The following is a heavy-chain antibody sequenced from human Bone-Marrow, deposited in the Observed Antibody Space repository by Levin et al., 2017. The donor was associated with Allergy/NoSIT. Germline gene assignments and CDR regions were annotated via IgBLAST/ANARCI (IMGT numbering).Heavy chain of an antibody. CDR3: ARDVESSTSFAH. Sequence: GESLKISCPASGFTFSDSYMSWIRQAPEKGLEWLSYISESGTTLYYADSVKGRFTISRDNAKNLLFLEMRSLRAEDTAVYYCARDVESSTSFAHWGQGTLVSVSS. V-gene: IGHV3-11*01. CDR1: GFTFSDSY. CDR2: ISESGTTL. J-gene: IGHJ5*02. D-gene: IGHD2-2*01.